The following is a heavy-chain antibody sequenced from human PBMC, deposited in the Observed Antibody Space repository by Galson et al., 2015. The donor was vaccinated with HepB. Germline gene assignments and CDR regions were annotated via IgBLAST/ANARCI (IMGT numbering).Heavy chain of an antibody. CDR2: IIPIFGTA. J-gene: IGHJ4*02. CDR3: ARDRAPPDLGYCSGGSCYSPSAFDY. Sequence: SEKVSCKASGYTFTSYGISWVRQAPGQGPEWMGGIIPIFGTANYAQKFQGRVTITADESTSTAYMELSSLRSEDTAVYYCARDRAPPDLGYCSGGSCYSPSAFDYWGQGTLVTVSS. D-gene: IGHD2-15*01. CDR1: GYTFTSYG. V-gene: IGHV1-69*13.